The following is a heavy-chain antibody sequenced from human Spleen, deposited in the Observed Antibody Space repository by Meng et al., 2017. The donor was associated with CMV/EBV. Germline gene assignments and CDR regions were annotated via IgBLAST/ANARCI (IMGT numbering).Heavy chain of an antibody. V-gene: IGHV3-66*02. J-gene: IGHJ4*02. CDR1: GLSVSSNY. CDR3: TTSTLVNVGEY. CDR2: TYMSGDT. D-gene: IGHD4-23*01. Sequence: GESLKISCAASGLSVSSNYVSWVRQAPGKGPEWVSITYMSGDTYTAESVRGRFTVSRDNPKNTFYLQMNSLIAEDSAVYYCTTSTLVNVGEYWGRGSLVTVSS.